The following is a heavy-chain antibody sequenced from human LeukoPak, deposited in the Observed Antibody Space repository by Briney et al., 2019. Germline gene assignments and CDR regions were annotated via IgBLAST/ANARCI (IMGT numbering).Heavy chain of an antibody. D-gene: IGHD3-9*01. CDR1: GFTFSSYS. V-gene: IGHV3-21*01. CDR2: ISSSSSYI. J-gene: IGHJ4*02. Sequence: GGSLRLSCAASGFTFSSYSMNSVRQAPGKGLEWVSSISSSSSYIYYADSVKGRFTISRDNAKNSLYLQMNSLRAEDTAVYYCARDRYYDILTGYSHELDYWGQGTLVTVSS. CDR3: ARDRYYDILTGYSHELDY.